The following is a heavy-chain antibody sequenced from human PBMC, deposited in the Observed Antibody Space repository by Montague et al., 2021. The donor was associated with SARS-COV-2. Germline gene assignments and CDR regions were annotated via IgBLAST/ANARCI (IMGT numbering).Heavy chain of an antibody. D-gene: IGHD3-22*01. J-gene: IGHJ3*02. CDR2: IYYTGST. V-gene: IGHV4-39*01. CDR3: AIHGYYEYYDAFDI. CDR1: GGSISSSSYD. Sequence: SETLSLTCTVSGGSISSSSYDWGWIRQPKGKGLEWLGSIYYTGSTYYXLTLQSRVTISVDTSKNQLSMKLRSAAAADTTVYYCAIHGYYEYYDAFDIWGQGKMVTVSA.